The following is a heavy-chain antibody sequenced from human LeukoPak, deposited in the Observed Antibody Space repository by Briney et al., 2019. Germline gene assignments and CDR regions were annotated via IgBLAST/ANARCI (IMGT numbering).Heavy chain of an antibody. Sequence: ASVKVSCTASEYTFSVYHIHWVRLAPGQGLEWMAWINPNSGDTNYAQKLQGGLTITMDRSINTVYIEVNSLLDGDTAVYYCALIPGGSWVFDFWGQGNLVTVSS. V-gene: IGHV1-2*02. CDR2: INPNSGDT. D-gene: IGHD6-13*01. CDR1: EYTFSVYH. CDR3: ALIPGGSWVFDF. J-gene: IGHJ4*02.